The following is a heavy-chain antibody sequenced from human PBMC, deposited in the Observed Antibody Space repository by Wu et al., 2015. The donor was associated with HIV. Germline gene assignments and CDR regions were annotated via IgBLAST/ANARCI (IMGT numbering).Heavy chain of an antibody. CDR2: INPNSGGT. J-gene: IGHJ4*02. D-gene: IGHD2-2*01. Sequence: QVQLVQSGAEVKKLGASVKVSCKASGYTFTDYYIHWVRQAPRQGLEWMGWINPNSGGTNYAQKFQGRVTMTRDTSISTAYMELSRLKYDDTAVYYCVSSAGTSYYFDYWGQGTLVTVSS. CDR3: VSSAGTSYYFDY. CDR1: GYTFTDYY. V-gene: IGHV1-2*02.